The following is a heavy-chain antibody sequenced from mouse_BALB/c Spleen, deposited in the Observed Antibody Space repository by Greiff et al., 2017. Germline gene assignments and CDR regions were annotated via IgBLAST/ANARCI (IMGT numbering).Heavy chain of an antibody. V-gene: IGHV1-7*01. CDR3: ARCGTLWRAMDY. Sequence: QVQLKQSGAELAKPGASVKMSCKASGYTFTSYWMHWVKQRPGQGLEWIGYINPSTGYTEYNQKFKDKATLTADKSSSTAYMQLSSLTSEDSAVYYCARCGTLWRAMDYWGQGTSVTVSS. CDR1: GYTFTSYW. CDR2: INPSTGYT. D-gene: IGHD1-1*02. J-gene: IGHJ4*01.